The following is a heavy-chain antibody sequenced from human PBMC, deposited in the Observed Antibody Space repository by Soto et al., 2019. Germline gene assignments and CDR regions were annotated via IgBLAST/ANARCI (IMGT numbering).Heavy chain of an antibody. CDR1: GYTFTSYA. V-gene: IGHV1-69*01. CDR3: ASSPRYGDYVGWYFDL. CDR2: IIPIFGTA. D-gene: IGHD4-17*01. J-gene: IGHJ2*01. Sequence: QVQLVQSGAEVKKPGASVKVSCKASGYTFTSYAISWVRQAPGQGLEWMGGIIPIFGTANYAQKFQGRVTITADESTSTAYMELSSLRSEDTAVYYCASSPRYGDYVGWYFDLWGRGTLVTVSS.